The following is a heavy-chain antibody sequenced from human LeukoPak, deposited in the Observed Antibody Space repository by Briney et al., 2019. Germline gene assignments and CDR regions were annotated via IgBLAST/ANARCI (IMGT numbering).Heavy chain of an antibody. D-gene: IGHD1-7*01. CDR3: ASRCNWNYGAFDI. V-gene: IGHV4-39*01. J-gene: IGHJ3*02. Sequence: SETLSLTCTVSGGSISSSSYYWGWIRQPPGKGLEWIGSIYYSGSTYYNPSLKSRVTISVDTSKNQFSLKLSSVTAADTAVYYCASRCNWNYGAFDIWGQGTMVTVSS. CDR1: GGSISSSSYY. CDR2: IYYSGST.